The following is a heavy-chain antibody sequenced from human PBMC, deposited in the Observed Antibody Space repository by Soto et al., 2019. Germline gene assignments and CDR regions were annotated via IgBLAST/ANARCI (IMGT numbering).Heavy chain of an antibody. D-gene: IGHD3-10*02. CDR3: ARARPVLTMSHNNWFDP. V-gene: IGHV4-34*01. CDR1: GGSFSGYY. Sequence: QVQLQQWGAGLLKPSETLSLTCAVYGGSFSGYYWSWIRQPPGKGLEWIGEINHSGSTNYNPSLNSRVTISVDTSKNQFSLKLSSVTAADTAVYYCARARPVLTMSHNNWFDPWGQGTLVTVSS. CDR2: INHSGST. J-gene: IGHJ5*02.